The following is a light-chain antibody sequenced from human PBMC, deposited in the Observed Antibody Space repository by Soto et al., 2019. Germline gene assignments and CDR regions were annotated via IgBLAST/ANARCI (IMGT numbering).Light chain of an antibody. J-gene: IGKJ1*01. V-gene: IGKV1-5*01. CDR2: DAA. Sequence: DIQMTQSPSTLSASVGDRVTITCRASQSINNRLAFCHLKPGKAAQLLIYDAATLETGVPSGFSGSGSGTEFTLTISSLQPDDFATYYCQQYASYSPTFGQGTKVDIK. CDR1: QSINNR. CDR3: QQYASYSPT.